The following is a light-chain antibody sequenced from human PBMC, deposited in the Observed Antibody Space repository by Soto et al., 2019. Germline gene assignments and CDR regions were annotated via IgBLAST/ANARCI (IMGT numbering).Light chain of an antibody. CDR2: AAS. CDR1: QSISSY. J-gene: IGKJ4*01. Sequence: DIQMTQSPSSLSASVGDRVTITCRASQSISSYLNWYQQKPGKAPKLLIYAASSLQSGVPSRFSGSGSGTDFSLTISSLSLEDAATSYRLQSYSTSFTLGGG. CDR3: LQSYSTSFT. V-gene: IGKV1-39*01.